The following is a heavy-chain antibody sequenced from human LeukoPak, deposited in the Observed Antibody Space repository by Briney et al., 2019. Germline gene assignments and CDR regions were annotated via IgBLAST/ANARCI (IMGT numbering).Heavy chain of an antibody. CDR1: GFSFSMFW. V-gene: IGHV3-7*01. D-gene: IGHD3-16*01. J-gene: IGHJ4*02. CDR3: ARLADYDYVWGSDF. Sequence: GGSLRLSCGASGFSFSMFWMTWVRQAPGRGLEWVANIKQDGSEQYYVDSVKGRFSISRDNAKSSLYLQMNRLRVEDTAVYYCARLADYDYVWGSDFWGQGTLVTVSS. CDR2: IKQDGSEQ.